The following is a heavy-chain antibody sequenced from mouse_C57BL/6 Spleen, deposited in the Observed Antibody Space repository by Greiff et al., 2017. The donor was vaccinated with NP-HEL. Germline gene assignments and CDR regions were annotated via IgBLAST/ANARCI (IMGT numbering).Heavy chain of an antibody. J-gene: IGHJ1*03. CDR1: GYTFTSYW. CDR3: ARPHYGSSYGYFDV. CDR2: IDPSDSET. Sequence: QVQLQQPGAELVRPGSSVKLSCKASGYTFTSYWMHWVKQRPIQGLEWIGNIDPSDSETHYNQKFKDKATLTVDKSSSTAYMQLSSLTSEDSAVYYCARPHYGSSYGYFDVWGTGTTVTVSS. D-gene: IGHD1-1*01. V-gene: IGHV1-52*01.